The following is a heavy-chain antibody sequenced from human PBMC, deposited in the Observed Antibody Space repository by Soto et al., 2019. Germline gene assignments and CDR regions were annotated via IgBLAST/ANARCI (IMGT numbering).Heavy chain of an antibody. CDR1: GGSISSYY. Sequence: QVQLQESGPGLVKPSETLSLTCTVSGGSISSYYLTWIRQPPGKGLEWIGYIYYNGRTNYNPSLKCRVTISLETSTNQFSLNLSSVTAADTAVYYCARGAEWFGGRMDVWGQGTTVTVSS. CDR2: IYYNGRT. J-gene: IGHJ6*02. CDR3: ARGAEWFGGRMDV. D-gene: IGHD3-10*01. V-gene: IGHV4-59*01.